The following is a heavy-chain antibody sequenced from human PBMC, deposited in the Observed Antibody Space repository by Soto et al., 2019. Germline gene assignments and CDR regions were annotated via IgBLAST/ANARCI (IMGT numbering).Heavy chain of an antibody. D-gene: IGHD4-17*01. CDR1: GGSISSGGYS. J-gene: IGHJ5*02. CDR2: IYHSGST. CDR3: ARFYGDYYNWFDP. V-gene: IGHV4-30-2*01. Sequence: SETLSLTCAVSGGSISSGGYSWSWIRQPPGKGLEWIGYIYHSGSTYYNPSLKSRVTISVDRSKNQFSLKLSSVTAADSAVYYCARFYGDYYNWFDPWGQGTLVTVSS.